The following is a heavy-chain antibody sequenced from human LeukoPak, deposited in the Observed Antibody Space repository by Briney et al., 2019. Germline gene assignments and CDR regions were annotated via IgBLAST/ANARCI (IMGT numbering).Heavy chain of an antibody. V-gene: IGHV1-8*01. Sequence: ASVKVSCKASGYTFTSYDINWVRQATGQGLEWMGWMNPNSGNTGYAQKFQGRVTMTRNTSISTAYMELSSLRYEDTAVYYCARVYSSSWYYYYGMDVWGQGTTVTVSS. CDR2: MNPNSGNT. CDR1: GYTFTSYD. D-gene: IGHD6-13*01. CDR3: ARVYSSSWYYYYGMDV. J-gene: IGHJ6*02.